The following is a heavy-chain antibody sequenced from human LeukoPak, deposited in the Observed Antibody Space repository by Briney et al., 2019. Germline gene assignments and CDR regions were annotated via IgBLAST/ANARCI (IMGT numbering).Heavy chain of an antibody. Sequence: SETLSLTCTVSGGSISSYYWSWIRQPPGKGLEWIGYIYYSGSTNYNPSLKSRVTISVDTSKNQFSLKLSSVTAADTAVYYCARGVVAARFWFDPWGQGALVTVSS. V-gene: IGHV4-59*01. D-gene: IGHD2-15*01. CDR2: IYYSGST. CDR1: GGSISSYY. J-gene: IGHJ5*02. CDR3: ARGVVAARFWFDP.